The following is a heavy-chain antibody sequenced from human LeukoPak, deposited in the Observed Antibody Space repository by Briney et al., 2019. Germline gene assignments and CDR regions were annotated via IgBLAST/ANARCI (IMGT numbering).Heavy chain of an antibody. CDR1: GFTFSSYA. D-gene: IGHD3-22*01. CDR2: ISGSGGSI. J-gene: IGHJ4*02. Sequence: PGGSLRLSCAASGFTFSSYAMSWVRQAPGKGLEWVSAISGSGGSIYYVDSVKGRFTISRDNSKNTLYLQMNSLRAEDTAVYYCAKAQMYYYDSSAYYRYWGQGTLVAVSS. V-gene: IGHV3-23*01. CDR3: AKAQMYYYDSSAYYRY.